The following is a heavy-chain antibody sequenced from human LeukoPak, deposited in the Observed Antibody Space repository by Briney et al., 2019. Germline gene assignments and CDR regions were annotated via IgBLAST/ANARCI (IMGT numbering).Heavy chain of an antibody. V-gene: IGHV5-51*01. D-gene: IGHD3-3*01. J-gene: IGHJ4*02. Sequence: GESLKISCKGSGYSFTSYWIGWVRQLPGKGLEWMGIIYPGDSDTRYSPSFQGQVTISADKSISTAYLQWSSLKASDTAMYYCARIAAKSAYDFWSGYHIDYWGQGTLVTVSS. CDR1: GYSFTSYW. CDR3: ARIAAKSAYDFWSGYHIDY. CDR2: IYPGDSDT.